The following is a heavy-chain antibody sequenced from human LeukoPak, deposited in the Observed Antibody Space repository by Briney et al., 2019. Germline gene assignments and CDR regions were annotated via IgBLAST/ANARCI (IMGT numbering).Heavy chain of an antibody. J-gene: IGHJ4*02. CDR2: INPNSGGT. CDR3: ARRVGIVGTSGDY. Sequence: ASVTVSCKASGYTFTGYYMHWVRQAPGQGLEWMGWINPNSGGTNYAQKFQGRVTMTRDTSNSTAYMELGRLRSDDTAVYYCARRVGIVGTSGDYWGQGTLVTVSS. V-gene: IGHV1-2*02. D-gene: IGHD1-26*01. CDR1: GYTFTGYY.